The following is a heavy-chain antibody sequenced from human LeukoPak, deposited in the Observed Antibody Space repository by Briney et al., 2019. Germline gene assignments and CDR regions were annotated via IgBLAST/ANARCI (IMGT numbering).Heavy chain of an antibody. CDR2: INHSGST. V-gene: IGHV4-34*01. CDR3: ARGPSRDGYNSPLNWFDP. J-gene: IGHJ5*02. D-gene: IGHD5-24*01. CDR1: GGSFSGYY. Sequence: SETLSLTCAVYGGSFSGYYWSWIRQPPGKGLEWIGEINHSGSTNYNPSLKSRVTISVDTSKNQFSLKLSSATAADTAVYYCARGPSRDGYNSPLNWFDPWGQGTLVTVSS.